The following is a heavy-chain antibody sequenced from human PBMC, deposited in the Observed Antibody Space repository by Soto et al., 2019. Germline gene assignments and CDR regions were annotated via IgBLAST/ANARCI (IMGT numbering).Heavy chain of an antibody. CDR1: GFIFSIYA. V-gene: IGHV3-64*04. CDR2: ISIDGSRT. Sequence: GGSLRHSCSGSGFIFSIYAIHWVRQAPGKGLEYVSFISIDGSRTNYADSVKGRFTISRDNAKNTLYLQMNSLRAEDTAVYYCWSSPHDYWGQGTLVTVSS. J-gene: IGHJ4*02. CDR3: WSSPHDY.